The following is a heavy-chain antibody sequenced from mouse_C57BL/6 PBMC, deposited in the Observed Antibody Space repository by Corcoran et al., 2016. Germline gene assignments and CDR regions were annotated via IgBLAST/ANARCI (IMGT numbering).Heavy chain of an antibody. V-gene: IGHV9-3*01. CDR1: GYTFTTYG. Sequence: QIQLVQSGPELKKPGETVKISCKASGYTFTTYGMSWVKQAPGKGLKWMGWINTYSGVPTYADDFKGRFAFSLETSASTAYLQINNLKNKDTATYFCSTTVVAHLDYWGQGTTLTVSS. CDR3: STTVVAHLDY. D-gene: IGHD1-1*01. CDR2: INTYSGVP. J-gene: IGHJ2*01.